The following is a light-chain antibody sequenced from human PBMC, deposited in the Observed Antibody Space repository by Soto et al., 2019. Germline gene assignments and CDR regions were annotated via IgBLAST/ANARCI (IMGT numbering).Light chain of an antibody. CDR1: SGSVSTSNY. CDR2: STN. V-gene: IGLV8-61*01. CDR3: LLSMSSGISV. J-gene: IGLJ3*02. Sequence: QTVVTQEPSFSVSPGGTVTLTCGLSSGSVSTSNYPSWYQQTPGQAPRTLIYSTNTRSSGVPDRFSGSILGNKAALTISGAQADDESDYYCLLSMSSGISVFGGGTKVTVL.